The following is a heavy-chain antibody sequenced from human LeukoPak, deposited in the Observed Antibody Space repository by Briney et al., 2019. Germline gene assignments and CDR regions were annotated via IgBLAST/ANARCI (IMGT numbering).Heavy chain of an antibody. Sequence: PSETLSLTCTVSGGSITSAGYSWGWIRQPAGKGLEWIGRIYSSGSTNSNPSLKSRVTISVDTSKNQFSLKLSSVTAADTAVYYRARGYCTGPRCSENRYYFDSWGQGTLVTVSS. CDR1: GGSITSAGYS. V-gene: IGHV4-61*02. CDR3: ARGYCTGPRCSENRYYFDS. CDR2: IYSSGST. J-gene: IGHJ4*02. D-gene: IGHD2-8*02.